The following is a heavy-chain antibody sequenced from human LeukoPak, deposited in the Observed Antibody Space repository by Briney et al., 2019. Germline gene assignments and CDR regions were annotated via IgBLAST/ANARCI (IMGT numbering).Heavy chain of an antibody. CDR1: GFTFSSYW. Sequence: GGSLRLSCAASGFTFSSYWMSWVRQAPGKGLEWVSANSGSGGRTYYAVSVKGRFTISRDNPKNTLYLQMNSPRAEDTAVYCCAKDGWGVVTGAYFDYWGQRTLVTVSS. CDR2: NSGSGGRT. V-gene: IGHV3-23*01. D-gene: IGHD4-23*01. CDR3: AKDGWGVVTGAYFDY. J-gene: IGHJ4*02.